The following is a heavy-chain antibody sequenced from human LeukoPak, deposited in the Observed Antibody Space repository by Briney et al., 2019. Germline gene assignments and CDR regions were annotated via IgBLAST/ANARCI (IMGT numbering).Heavy chain of an antibody. J-gene: IGHJ4*02. CDR2: IYPGDSDT. V-gene: IGHV5-51*01. CDR3: AREGGPLTYYYDSSGYPFDY. CDR1: GYSFTSYW. D-gene: IGHD3-22*01. Sequence: GESLKISCKGSGYSFTSYWIGWVRQMPGEGLEWMGIIYPGDSDTRYSPSFQGQVTISADKSISTAYLQWSSLKASDTAMYYCAREGGPLTYYYDSSGYPFDYWGQGTLVTVSS.